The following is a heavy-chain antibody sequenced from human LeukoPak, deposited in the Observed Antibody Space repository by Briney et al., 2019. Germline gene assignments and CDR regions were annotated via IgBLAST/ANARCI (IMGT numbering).Heavy chain of an antibody. CDR3: AREGGRRRASNFDWFDP. CDR1: GFTFSAYT. D-gene: IGHD3-16*01. V-gene: IGHV3-21*06. CDR2: VSSNSAYI. Sequence: GGSLRLSCAASGFTFSAYTMNWVRQAPGKGLEWVSAVSSNSAYIYYADSLRGRSTTSRDNAKSLLYLQINSLRADDTAVYYCAREGGRRRASNFDWFDPWGQGTLVTVSS. J-gene: IGHJ5*02.